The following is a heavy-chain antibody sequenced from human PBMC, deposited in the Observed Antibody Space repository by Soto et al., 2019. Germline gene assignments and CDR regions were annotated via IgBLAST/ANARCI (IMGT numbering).Heavy chain of an antibody. CDR3: ARDYGSGILDY. CDR2: IWYDGRNK. D-gene: IGHD3-10*01. Sequence: QVQLVESGGGVVQPGRSLRLSCAASGFTFSSYGMHWVRQAPGKGLEWVAVIWYDGRNKYYADSVKGRFTISRDNSKNTLYLQMNSLRAEDTAVYYCARDYGSGILDYWGQGTLVTVSS. V-gene: IGHV3-33*01. CDR1: GFTFSSYG. J-gene: IGHJ4*02.